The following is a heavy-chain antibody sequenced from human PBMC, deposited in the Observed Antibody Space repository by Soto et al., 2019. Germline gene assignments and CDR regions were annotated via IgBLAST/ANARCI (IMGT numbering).Heavy chain of an antibody. Sequence: SETLSLTCTVSGGSISNDYWSWIRQPPGKGLEWIGDIYYSGSTNYTPSLRSRVTISVDTSKNQFSLKLSSVTAADTAVYYCARDSGYNYGSFRWFDPWGQGTLVTVSS. D-gene: IGHD5-18*01. J-gene: IGHJ5*02. CDR2: IYYSGST. CDR1: GGSISNDY. V-gene: IGHV4-59*01. CDR3: ARDSGYNYGSFRWFDP.